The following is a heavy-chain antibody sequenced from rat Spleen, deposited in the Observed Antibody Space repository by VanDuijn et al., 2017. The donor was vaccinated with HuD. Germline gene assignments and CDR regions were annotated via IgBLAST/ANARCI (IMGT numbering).Heavy chain of an antibody. V-gene: IGHV5-22*01. CDR3: ASPVGGYFDF. D-gene: IGHD1-8*01. J-gene: IGHJ1*01. CDR2: ISYEGSST. CDR1: GFTFSDYY. Sequence: EVQLVESGGGLVQPGRSLKLSCAASGFTFSDYYMAWVRQAPKKGLEWVASISYEGSSTYYRDSVKGRFTASRDDAKRTLYLQMDSLRSEDTATYYCASPVGGYFDFWGPGTMVTVSS.